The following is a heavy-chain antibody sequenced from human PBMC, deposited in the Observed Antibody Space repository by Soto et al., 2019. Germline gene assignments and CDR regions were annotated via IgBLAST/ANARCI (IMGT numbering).Heavy chain of an antibody. Sequence: QVQLQESGPGLVKPSQTLSLTCTVSGGSISSGGYYWSWIRQHPGKGLEWIRYIYYSGSTYYNPSLKSRVTISVDTSKNQFSLKLSSVTAADTAVYYCARGVRLVRGATYYYYYYMDVWGKGTTVTVSS. CDR2: IYYSGST. J-gene: IGHJ6*03. V-gene: IGHV4-31*03. CDR1: GGSISSGGYY. CDR3: ARGVRLVRGATYYYYYYMDV. D-gene: IGHD3-10*01.